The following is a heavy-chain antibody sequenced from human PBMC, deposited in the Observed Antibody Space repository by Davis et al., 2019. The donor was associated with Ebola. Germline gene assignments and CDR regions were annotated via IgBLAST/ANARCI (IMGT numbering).Heavy chain of an antibody. CDR1: AGTFSSYA. Sequence: SAQVFCKASAGTFSSYAISWVRQAPGQGLEWMGGIIPIFGTANYAQKFQGRVTITADKSTSTAYMELSSLRSEDTAVYYCARDRTTVTYYYGMDVWGQGTTVTVSS. CDR2: IIPIFGTA. V-gene: IGHV1-69*06. D-gene: IGHD4-17*01. CDR3: ARDRTTVTYYYGMDV. J-gene: IGHJ6*02.